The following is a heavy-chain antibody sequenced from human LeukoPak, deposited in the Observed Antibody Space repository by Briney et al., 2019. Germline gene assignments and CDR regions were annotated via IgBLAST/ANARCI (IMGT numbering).Heavy chain of an antibody. J-gene: IGHJ6*03. V-gene: IGHV3-74*01. CDR3: ARDGYNYNYYYYMDV. CDR1: GFTFSSYW. D-gene: IGHD5-24*01. CDR2: INTDGSST. Sequence: GGSLRLSCAASGFTFSSYWMHWVRQAPGKGLVWVSRINTDGSSTSYADSVKGRFTISRDNAKNTLYLQMNSLRAEDTAVYYCARDGYNYNYYYYMDVWGKGTTVTVSS.